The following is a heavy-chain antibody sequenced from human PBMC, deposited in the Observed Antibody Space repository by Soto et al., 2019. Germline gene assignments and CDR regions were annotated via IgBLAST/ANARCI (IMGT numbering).Heavy chain of an antibody. CDR3: ARDLGGPRAMVTLTYYYYYYGMDV. CDR1: GDSVSSNSAA. Sequence: SQTLSLTCAISGDSVSSNSAAWNWIRQSPSRGLEWLGRTYYRSKWYNDYAVSVKSRITINPDTSKNQFSLQLNSVTPEDTAVYYCARDLGGPRAMVTLTYYYYYYGMDVWGQGTTVTVSS. D-gene: IGHD5-18*01. J-gene: IGHJ6*02. CDR2: TYYRSKWYN. V-gene: IGHV6-1*01.